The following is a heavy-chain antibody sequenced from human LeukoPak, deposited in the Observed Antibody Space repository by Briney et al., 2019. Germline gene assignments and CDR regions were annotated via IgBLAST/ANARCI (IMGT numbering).Heavy chain of an antibody. CDR1: GFTLSSYG. Sequence: PGGSLRLSCAASGFTLSSYGMHWVRQAPGKGLEWIALIWYDGSRKYYADSVMGRFTISKDNSKNTVNLQMNSLRAEDTAVYYCTRDRDFWSGYYYYGMDVWGQGTTVTVSS. V-gene: IGHV3-33*01. J-gene: IGHJ6*02. D-gene: IGHD3-3*01. CDR2: IWYDGSRK. CDR3: TRDRDFWSGYYYYGMDV.